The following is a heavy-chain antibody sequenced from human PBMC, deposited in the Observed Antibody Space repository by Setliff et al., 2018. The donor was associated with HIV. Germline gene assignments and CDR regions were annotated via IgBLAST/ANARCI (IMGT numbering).Heavy chain of an antibody. V-gene: IGHV4-34*01. CDR3: ASRRAAKWRGLFVGFEN. CDR1: GGSFSGSY. J-gene: IGHJ4*02. D-gene: IGHD1-26*01. Sequence: KTSETLSLTCAVYGGSFSGSYWSWIRQPPGKGLEWIGEINHSGSTNYSPSLKSRVTISVDTSKNQFSLKLSSVTAADTAVYYCASRRAAKWRGLFVGFENWGQGALVTVS. CDR2: INHSGST.